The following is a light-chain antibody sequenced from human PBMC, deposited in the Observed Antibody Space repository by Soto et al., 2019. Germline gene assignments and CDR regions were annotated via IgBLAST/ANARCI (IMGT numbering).Light chain of an antibody. CDR3: QPYNNGPLT. CDR2: DTS. V-gene: IGKV3-15*01. J-gene: IGKJ4*01. Sequence: EVEVRESPATLTVSPGAGATLSCRASQGIGDTLAWYQHKPGQTPRLLIYDTSTRATGVPTRFSGSRSGAEFTLTINSLQSEDFAVYYCQPYNNGPLTFCGGTKVDIK. CDR1: QGIGDT.